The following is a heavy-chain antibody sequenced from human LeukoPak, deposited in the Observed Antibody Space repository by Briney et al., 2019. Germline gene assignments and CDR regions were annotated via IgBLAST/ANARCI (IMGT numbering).Heavy chain of an antibody. V-gene: IGHV1-2*02. Sequence: GASVKVSCKASGYTFTGYYMHWVRQAPGQGLEWMGWINPNSGGTNYAQKFQGRVTMTRDTSISTAYMELSRLRAEDTAVYYCAKDSGVGMATTFSILDIWGQGTMVTVSS. CDR2: INPNSGGT. D-gene: IGHD5-24*01. J-gene: IGHJ3*02. CDR3: AKDSGVGMATTFSILDI. CDR1: GYTFTGYY.